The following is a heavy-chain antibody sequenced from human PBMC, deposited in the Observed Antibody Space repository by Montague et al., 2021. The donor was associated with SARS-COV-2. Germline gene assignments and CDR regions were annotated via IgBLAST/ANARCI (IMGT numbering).Heavy chain of an antibody. D-gene: IGHD2-2*01. V-gene: IGHV4-61*02. Sequence: TLSLTCTVSGGSISTSSYYWTWIRQPAGKVLEWIGRIYASGNTNYNPSLKSRVTMSVDTSKNQFSLNLSSVTAADTAVYYCASQEGVVVPAAQEDYYYYGMDVWGQGTTVTVSS. J-gene: IGHJ6*02. CDR1: GGSISTSSYY. CDR3: ASQEGVVVPAAQEDYYYYGMDV. CDR2: IYASGNT.